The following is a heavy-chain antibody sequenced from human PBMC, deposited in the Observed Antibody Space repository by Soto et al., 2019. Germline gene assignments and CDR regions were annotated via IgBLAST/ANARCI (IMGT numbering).Heavy chain of an antibody. Sequence: EVQLLESGGGLVQPGGSLRLSCAASGFTFNSYAMSWVRQAPGKGLEWVSAISGGGGGTHYADSVKGRFTISTDISKNTRYLQMISLRAEDTAVYYCAKHPRDYCYCMDVWGKGTTVTVSS. CDR3: AKHPRDYCYCMDV. J-gene: IGHJ6*03. CDR1: GFTFNSYA. V-gene: IGHV3-23*01. CDR2: ISGGGGGT.